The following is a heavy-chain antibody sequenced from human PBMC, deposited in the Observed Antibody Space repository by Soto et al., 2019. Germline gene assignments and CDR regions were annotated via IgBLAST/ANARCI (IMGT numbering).Heavy chain of an antibody. J-gene: IGHJ4*02. Sequence: PVGSLRLSCAVSGYTFSSYNMNWVRQTPAKGLEWLAYISSSGSNKYYADSVKGRFTISRDNAKKSLYLQMNSLRGEDTALYFCVRWDYYDSSGCYGLDFWGQGTLVTVSS. CDR3: VRWDYYDSSGCYGLDF. CDR2: ISSSGSNK. CDR1: GYTFSSYN. D-gene: IGHD3-22*01. V-gene: IGHV3-48*01.